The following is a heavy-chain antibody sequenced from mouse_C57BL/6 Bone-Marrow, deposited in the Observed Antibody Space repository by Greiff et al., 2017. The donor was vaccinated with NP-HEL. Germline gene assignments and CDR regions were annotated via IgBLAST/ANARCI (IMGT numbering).Heavy chain of an antibody. D-gene: IGHD2-4*01. V-gene: IGHV1-69*01. Sequence: VQLQQSGAELVMPGASVKLSCKASGYTFTSYWMHWVKQRPGQGLEWIGEIDPSDSYTNYNQKFKGKSTVTVDKSSSTAYMQLSSLTSEDSAVYYCARDDYGGYFDVWGTGTTVTVSS. CDR1: GYTFTSYW. CDR3: ARDDYGGYFDV. CDR2: IDPSDSYT. J-gene: IGHJ1*03.